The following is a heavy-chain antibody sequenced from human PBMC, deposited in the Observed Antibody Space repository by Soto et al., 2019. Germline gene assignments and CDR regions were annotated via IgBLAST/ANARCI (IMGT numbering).Heavy chain of an antibody. CDR1: GFTFSDYY. CDR2: ISSSSSYT. CDR3: AREGSVYSNEGPELDY. J-gene: IGHJ4*02. V-gene: IGHV3-11*06. Sequence: KPEGSLRLSCAASGFTFSDYYMSWIRQAPGKGLEWVSYISSSSSYTNYADSVKGRFTISRDNAKNSLYLQMNSLRAEDTAVYYCAREGSVYSNEGPELDYWGQGTLVTVSS. D-gene: IGHD4-4*01.